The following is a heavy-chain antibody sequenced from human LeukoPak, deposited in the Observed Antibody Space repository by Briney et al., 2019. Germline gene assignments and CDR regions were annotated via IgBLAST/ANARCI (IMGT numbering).Heavy chain of an antibody. CDR2: ISGSGGST. Sequence: PGGSLRLSCAASGFTFSSYAMSWVRQAPGKGLEWVSAISGSGGSTYYADSVKGRFTISRDNSKNTLYLQMNSLRAEDTAVYYCARDVCSDTSCYIWDYWGQGTLVTVSS. V-gene: IGHV3-23*01. CDR1: GFTFSSYA. J-gene: IGHJ4*02. D-gene: IGHD2-2*02. CDR3: ARDVCSDTSCYIWDY.